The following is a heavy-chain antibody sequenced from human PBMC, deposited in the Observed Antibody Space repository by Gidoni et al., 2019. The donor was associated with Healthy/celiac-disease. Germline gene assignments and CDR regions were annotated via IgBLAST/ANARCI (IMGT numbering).Heavy chain of an antibody. Sequence: QVQLQESGPGLVTPSETLSLTCTVSGGSISSYYWSWIRQPPGKGLEWIGYIDYSGSTNYNPSLKSRVTISVDTSKNQFSLKLSSVTAADTAVYYCARLQRLLWFGESQSYMDVWGKGTTVTVSS. CDR3: ARLQRLLWFGESQSYMDV. J-gene: IGHJ6*03. V-gene: IGHV4-59*01. CDR1: GGSISSYY. CDR2: IDYSGST. D-gene: IGHD3-10*01.